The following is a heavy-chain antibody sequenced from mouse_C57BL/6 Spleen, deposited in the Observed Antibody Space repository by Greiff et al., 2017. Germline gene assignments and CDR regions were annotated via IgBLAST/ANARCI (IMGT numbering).Heavy chain of an antibody. Sequence: EVQLQQSGPELVKPGASVKIPCKASGYTFTDYNMDWVKQSHGKSLEWIGDINPNNGGTIYNQKFKGKATLTVDKSSSTAYMELRSLTSEDTAVYYCATYSNYVDAMDYWGQGTSVTVAS. J-gene: IGHJ4*01. V-gene: IGHV1-18*01. CDR2: INPNNGGT. CDR3: ATYSNYVDAMDY. CDR1: GYTFTDYN. D-gene: IGHD2-5*01.